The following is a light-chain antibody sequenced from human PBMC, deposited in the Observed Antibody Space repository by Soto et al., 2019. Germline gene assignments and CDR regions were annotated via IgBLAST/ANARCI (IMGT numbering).Light chain of an antibody. CDR1: QSVPATS. V-gene: IGKV3-20*01. CDR3: QQYDSLVT. J-gene: IGKJ1*01. CDR2: GTS. Sequence: EVQWTQSPATLSLSPGERVTLSCGASQSVPATSIAWYQHRPGRAPRLLIDGTSSRATGIPDRFIVSGSGTDFTLPIRRMEPEDFAVDDCQQYDSLVTFRQGTKVDIK.